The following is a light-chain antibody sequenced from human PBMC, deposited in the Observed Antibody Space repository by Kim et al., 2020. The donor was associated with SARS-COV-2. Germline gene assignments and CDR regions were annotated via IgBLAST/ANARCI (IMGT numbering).Light chain of an antibody. V-gene: IGLV3-1*01. CDR2: QNP. CDR3: QAWDTSFVI. Sequence: AAPGQTARVSCSGDELWIQYAPWYQQKPGPSPFLVIYQNPKRPSGIPARFSGPNSGNTATLTISGTKAMDEADYYCQAWDTSFVIFGGGTKLTVL. CDR1: ELWIQY. J-gene: IGLJ2*01.